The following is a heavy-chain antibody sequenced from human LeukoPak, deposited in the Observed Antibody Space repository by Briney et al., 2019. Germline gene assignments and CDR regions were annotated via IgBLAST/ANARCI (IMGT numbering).Heavy chain of an antibody. Sequence: PSETLSLTCAVYGGSFSGYYWSWIRQPPGKGLEWIGSIYHSGSTFYNPSLKSRVTISVDTSKNQFSLKLTSVTAADTAVYYCARLMSTIDSWGQGTLVTVSS. CDR2: IYHSGST. V-gene: IGHV4-34*01. D-gene: IGHD5-24*01. J-gene: IGHJ4*02. CDR1: GGSFSGYY. CDR3: ARLMSTIDS.